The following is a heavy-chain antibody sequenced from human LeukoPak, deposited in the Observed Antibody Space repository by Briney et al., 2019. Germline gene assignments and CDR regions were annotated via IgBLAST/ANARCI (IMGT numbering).Heavy chain of an antibody. CDR2: ISHDGSHK. D-gene: IGHD3-22*01. J-gene: IGHJ3*02. CDR1: GFTFSSYG. CDR3: ASVGGYYYDSSDAFDI. Sequence: PGRSLRLSCAASGFTFSSYGIHWVRQAPGKGLEWVAVISHDGSHKYYADSVKGRFTISRDNAKNSLYLQMNSLRAEDTAVYYCASVGGYYYDSSDAFDIWGQGTMVTVSS. V-gene: IGHV3-30*03.